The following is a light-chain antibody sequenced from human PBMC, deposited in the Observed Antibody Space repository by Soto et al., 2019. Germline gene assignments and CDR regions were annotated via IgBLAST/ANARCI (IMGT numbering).Light chain of an antibody. CDR2: GAS. CDR1: QSVRSN. V-gene: IGKV3-20*01. J-gene: IGKJ3*01. CDR3: QQYGSSPRT. Sequence: EVVMTQSPATLSVSPGERVTLSCRASQSVRSNLAWYQQKPGQSPRLLIYGASTRATGIPDRFSGSGSGTDFTLTISRLEPEDFAVYYCQQYGSSPRTFGPGTKVDIK.